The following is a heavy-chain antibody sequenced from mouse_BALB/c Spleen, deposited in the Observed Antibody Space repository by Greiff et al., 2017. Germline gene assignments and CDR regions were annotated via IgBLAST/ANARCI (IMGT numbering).Heavy chain of an antibody. V-gene: IGHV5-17*02. CDR3: ASSRVISNAMDY. D-gene: IGHD1-1*01. J-gene: IGHJ4*01. CDR2: ISSGSSTI. Sequence: EVQLQESGGGLVQPGGSRKLSCAASGFTFSSFGMHWVRQDPEKGLEWVAYISSGSSTIYYADTVKGRFTISRDNPKNTLFLQMTSLRSEDTAMYYCASSRVISNAMDYWGQGTSVTVSS. CDR1: GFTFSSFG.